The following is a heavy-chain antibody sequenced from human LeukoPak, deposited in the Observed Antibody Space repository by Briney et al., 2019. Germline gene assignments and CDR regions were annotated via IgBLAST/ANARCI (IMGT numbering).Heavy chain of an antibody. D-gene: IGHD1-14*01. CDR1: GFTFSSYW. CDR3: AREPTGDYFDY. J-gene: IGHJ4*02. CDR2: INQDGSDK. Sequence: GGSLRLSCAASGFTFSSYWMSWVRQAPGKGLEWVANINQDGSDKYNVDSVKGRFTISIDNAKTLLYLQINSLRAEDTAVYYCAREPTGDYFDYWGQGTLVTVSS. V-gene: IGHV3-7*03.